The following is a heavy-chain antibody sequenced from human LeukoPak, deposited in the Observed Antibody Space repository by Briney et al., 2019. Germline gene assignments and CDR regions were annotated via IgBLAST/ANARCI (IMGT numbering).Heavy chain of an antibody. V-gene: IGHV1-69*13. CDR3: ARDMNTRVTPISYAFDL. D-gene: IGHD2-21*02. J-gene: IGHJ3*01. Sequence: ASVKVSCKASGGTFSSYAISWVRQAPGQGLEWMGGIIPIFGTANYAQKFQGRVTITADESTSTAYMELSSLRSEDTAMYYCARDMNTRVTPISYAFDLWGQGTMVAVSS. CDR1: GGTFSSYA. CDR2: IIPIFGTA.